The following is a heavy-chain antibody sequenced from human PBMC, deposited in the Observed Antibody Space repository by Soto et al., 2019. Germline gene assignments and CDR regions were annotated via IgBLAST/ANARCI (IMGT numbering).Heavy chain of an antibody. CDR2: INAGNGNT. CDR1: GYTFTSYA. V-gene: IGHV1-3*01. J-gene: IGHJ4*02. D-gene: IGHD2-2*01. CDR3: ARDVRSVPDY. Sequence: ASVKVSCKASGYTFTSYAMHWVRQAPGQRLEWMGWINAGNGNTKYSQKFQGRLTMTTDTSTSTAYMELRSLRSDDTAVYYCARDVRSVPDYWGQGTLVTVSS.